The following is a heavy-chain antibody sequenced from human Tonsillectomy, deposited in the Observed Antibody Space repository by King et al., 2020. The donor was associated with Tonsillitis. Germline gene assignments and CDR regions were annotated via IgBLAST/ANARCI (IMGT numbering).Heavy chain of an antibody. CDR2: ISGRGENT. CDR3: TKDVGAGPALFDY. V-gene: IGHV3-23*04. D-gene: IGHD1-26*01. J-gene: IGHJ4*02. Sequence: QLVQSGGGLVQPGGSLRLSCVASQFAFGYFGMTWVRQAPGKGLEWVATISGRGENTHYADSVKGRFIISRDNSKDTLYLQMHNLRVEDTALYYCTKDVGAGPALFDYWGQGALVTVSS. CDR1: QFAFGYFG.